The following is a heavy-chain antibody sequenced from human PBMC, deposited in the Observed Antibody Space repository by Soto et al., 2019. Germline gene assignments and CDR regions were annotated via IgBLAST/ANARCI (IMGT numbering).Heavy chain of an antibody. CDR2: ISWNSGSI. J-gene: IGHJ4*02. D-gene: IGHD2-2*01. CDR1: GFTFDDYA. Sequence: EVQLVESGGGLVQPGRSLRLSCAASGFTFDDYAMHWVRQAPGKGLEWVSGISWNSGSIGYADSVKGRFTISRDNAKHCLYLQMNSLRAEDTALYYCAKANEGVVPAAFDYWGQGSLVTVSS. CDR3: AKANEGVVPAAFDY. V-gene: IGHV3-9*01.